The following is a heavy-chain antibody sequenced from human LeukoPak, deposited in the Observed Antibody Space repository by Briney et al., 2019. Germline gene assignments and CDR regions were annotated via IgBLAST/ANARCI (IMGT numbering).Heavy chain of an antibody. CDR2: ISSSSSTI. Sequence: GGSLRLSCAASGFTFSSYNMNWVRQAPGKGLEWVSYISSSSSTIYYADSVKGRFTISRDNAKNSLYLQMNSLRAEDTAVYYCARDRGYSSSWYNFDYWGQGTLVTVSS. D-gene: IGHD6-13*01. CDR1: GFTFSSYN. V-gene: IGHV3-48*01. CDR3: ARDRGYSSSWYNFDY. J-gene: IGHJ4*02.